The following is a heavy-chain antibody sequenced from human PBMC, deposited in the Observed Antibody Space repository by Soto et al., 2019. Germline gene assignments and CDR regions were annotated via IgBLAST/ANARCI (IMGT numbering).Heavy chain of an antibody. CDR2: IYYSGST. CDR1: GGYISSYY. J-gene: IGHJ6*03. Sequence: SETLSLTCTVSGGYISSYYWSWIRQPPGKGLEWIGYIYYSGSTNYNPSLKSRVTISVDTSKNQFSLKLSSVTAADTAVYYCAREVGYYYYYMDVWGKGTTVTVSS. CDR3: AREVGYYYYYMDV. V-gene: IGHV4-59*01.